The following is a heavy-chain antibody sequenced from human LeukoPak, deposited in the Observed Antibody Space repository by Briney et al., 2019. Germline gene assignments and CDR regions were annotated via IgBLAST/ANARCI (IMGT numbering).Heavy chain of an antibody. D-gene: IGHD3-3*01. CDR3: AKDQGYYDFWSGYSYYMDV. Sequence: GGSLRLSCAASGFTFSSYGMHWVRHAPGKGREGGAVISCDRSNKYYADSVKGLFTISRYNPKNTLYLQMNSKRAEDTAVYYCAKDQGYYDFWSGYSYYMDVWGKGTTVTVSS. J-gene: IGHJ6*03. CDR1: GFTFSSYG. V-gene: IGHV3-30*18. CDR2: ISCDRSNK.